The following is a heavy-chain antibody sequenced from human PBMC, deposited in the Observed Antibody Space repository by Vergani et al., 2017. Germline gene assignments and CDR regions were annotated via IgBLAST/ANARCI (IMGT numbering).Heavy chain of an antibody. D-gene: IGHD3-3*01. CDR1: GFTFSSYW. Sequence: EVQLVESGGGLVQPGGSLRLSCAASGFTFSSYWMHWVRQAPGKGLVWVSRINSDGSSTSYADSVKGRFTISRDNAKNTLYLQMNSLRAEDTAVYYCARVPTYYDFWSGYYPPNVDYYYYMDVWGKGTTVTVSS. J-gene: IGHJ6*03. CDR2: INSDGSST. CDR3: ARVPTYYDFWSGYYPPNVDYYYYMDV. V-gene: IGHV3-74*01.